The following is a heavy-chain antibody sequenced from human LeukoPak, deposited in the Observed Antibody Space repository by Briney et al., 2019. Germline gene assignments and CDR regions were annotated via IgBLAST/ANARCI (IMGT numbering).Heavy chain of an antibody. CDR1: GYTFTSYY. CDR2: INPSGGST. V-gene: IGHV1-46*01. D-gene: IGHD1-26*01. Sequence: GASGKVSCKASGYTFTSYYMHWVRQAPGQGLEWMGIINPSGGSTSYAQKFQGRVTMTRDMSTSTVYMELSSLRSEDTAVYYCARDGSQDAFDIWGQGTMVTVSS. J-gene: IGHJ3*02. CDR3: ARDGSQDAFDI.